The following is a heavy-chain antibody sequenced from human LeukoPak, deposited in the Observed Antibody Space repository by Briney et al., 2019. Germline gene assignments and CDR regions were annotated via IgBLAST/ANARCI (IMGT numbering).Heavy chain of an antibody. CDR1: GFTFNNYA. D-gene: IGHD5-24*01. CDR3: AKGDGYNYDNWFDR. J-gene: IGHJ5*02. CDR2: ISDSGGST. Sequence: PGGSLRVSCAASGFTFNNYALSWVRQAPGKGLEWVSAISDSGGSTYYADSVKGRFTISRENSQNTLYLQMNSLRAEDTAVYYWAKGDGYNYDNWFDRWGQGTLVTVS. V-gene: IGHV3-23*01.